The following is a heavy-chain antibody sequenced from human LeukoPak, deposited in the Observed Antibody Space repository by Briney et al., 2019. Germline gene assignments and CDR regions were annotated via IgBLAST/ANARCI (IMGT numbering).Heavy chain of an antibody. Sequence: GGSLRLSGAASGFTFSSYSMNWVRQAPGKGLEWVSSISSSSSYRYYADSVQGRFTISRDNDKNSLYLQMNSLRAEDTAVYYCARVHYDSSGYYYGTYCFDYWGQGTLVTVSS. J-gene: IGHJ4*02. D-gene: IGHD3-22*01. CDR2: ISSSSSYR. CDR1: GFTFSSYS. V-gene: IGHV3-21*01. CDR3: ARVHYDSSGYYYGTYCFDY.